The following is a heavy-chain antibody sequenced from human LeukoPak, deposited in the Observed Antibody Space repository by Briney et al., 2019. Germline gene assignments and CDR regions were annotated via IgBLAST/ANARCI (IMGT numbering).Heavy chain of an antibody. CDR1: GFTFSNQA. J-gene: IGHJ6*02. CDR2: ISGSGGST. Sequence: GGSLRLSCVASGFTFSNQAMTWVRQTPGKGLEWVSAISGSGGSTYYADSVKGRFTISRDNSKNTLYLQMNSLRAEDTAVYYCFTWPYSYGYYYSYGMDVWGQGTTVTVSS. D-gene: IGHD5-18*01. V-gene: IGHV3-23*01. CDR3: FTWPYSYGYYYSYGMDV.